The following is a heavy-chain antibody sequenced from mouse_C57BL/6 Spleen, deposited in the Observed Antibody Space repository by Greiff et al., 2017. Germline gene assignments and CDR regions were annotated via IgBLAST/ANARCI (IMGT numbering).Heavy chain of an antibody. CDR3: TRAVLWYFDV. Sequence: VQLQQSGAELVRPGASVTLSCKASGYTFTDYEMHWVKQTPVHGLEWIGAIDPETGGTAYNQKFKGKAILTADKSSSTAYMELRSLPSEDSAVYYCTRAVLWYFDVWGTGTTVTVSS. J-gene: IGHJ1*03. CDR1: GYTFTDYE. V-gene: IGHV1-15*01. CDR2: IDPETGGT.